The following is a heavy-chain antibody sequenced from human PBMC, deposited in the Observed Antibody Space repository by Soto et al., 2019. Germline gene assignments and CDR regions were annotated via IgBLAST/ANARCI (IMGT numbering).Heavy chain of an antibody. D-gene: IGHD3-10*01. CDR3: ARKYLPYYGSGSPYGMDV. CDR2: INHSGST. V-gene: IGHV4-34*01. J-gene: IGHJ6*02. Sequence: SETLSLTCAVYGGSFSGYYWNWIRQPPGKGLEWIGEINHSGSTNYNPSLKSRVTISVDTSKNQFSLKLSSVTAADTAVYYCARKYLPYYGSGSPYGMDVWGQGTTVT. CDR1: GGSFSGYY.